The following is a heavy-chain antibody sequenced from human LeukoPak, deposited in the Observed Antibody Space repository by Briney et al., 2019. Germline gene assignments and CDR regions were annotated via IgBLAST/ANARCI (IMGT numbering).Heavy chain of an antibody. D-gene: IGHD6-19*01. CDR2: INAGNGNT. CDR3: AREYSSGWYVPGDY. J-gene: IGHJ4*02. V-gene: IGHV1-3*01. Sequence: ASVKVSCKASGYTFTSYAMRWVRQAPGQRLEWMGWINAGNGNTKYSQKFQGRVTITRDTSASTAYMELSSLRSEDTAVYYCAREYSSGWYVPGDYWGQGTLVTVSS. CDR1: GYTFTSYA.